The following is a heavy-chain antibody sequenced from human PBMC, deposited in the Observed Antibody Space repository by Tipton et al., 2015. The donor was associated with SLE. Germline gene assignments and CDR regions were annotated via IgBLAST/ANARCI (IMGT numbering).Heavy chain of an antibody. Sequence: TPSLTCTVSGNSISGGDYYWTWIRQPAGKGLEWIGRIYINGPSNYNPSLRSRVTISVDTSKNQFSLKLSSATAADTAVYYCARQKGGWFEDVAWGLGAQVTVSS. CDR2: IYINGPS. CDR3: ARQKGGWFEDVA. CDR1: GNSISGGDYY. D-gene: IGHD6-19*01. V-gene: IGHV4-61*02. J-gene: IGHJ5*02.